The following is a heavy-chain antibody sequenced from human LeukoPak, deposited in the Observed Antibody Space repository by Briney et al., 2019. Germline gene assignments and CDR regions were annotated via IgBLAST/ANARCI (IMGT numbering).Heavy chain of an antibody. Sequence: SETLSLTCTVSGGSISSYYWSWIRQPPGKGLEWIGEIYHSGSTNYNPSLKSRVTISVDKSKNQFSLKLSSVTAADTAVYYCAREGVGYYYDSSGYYFFGYWGQGTLVTVSS. CDR2: IYHSGST. V-gene: IGHV4-59*12. CDR1: GGSISSYY. CDR3: AREGVGYYYDSSGYYFFGY. D-gene: IGHD3-22*01. J-gene: IGHJ4*02.